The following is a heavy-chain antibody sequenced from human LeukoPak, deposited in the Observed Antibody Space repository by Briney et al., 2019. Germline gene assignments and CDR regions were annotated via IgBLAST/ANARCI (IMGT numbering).Heavy chain of an antibody. V-gene: IGHV3-9*01. J-gene: IGHJ3*02. Sequence: PGGSLRLSCAASGFTFDGYAMHWVRQAPGKGLEWVAGISWNSGSIGYADSVKGRFTISRDNAKNSLYLQMNSLRAEDTAVYYCARVRGLRFLEWSYDAFDIWGQGTMVTVSS. CDR1: GFTFDGYA. CDR3: ARVRGLRFLEWSYDAFDI. CDR2: ISWNSGSI. D-gene: IGHD3-3*01.